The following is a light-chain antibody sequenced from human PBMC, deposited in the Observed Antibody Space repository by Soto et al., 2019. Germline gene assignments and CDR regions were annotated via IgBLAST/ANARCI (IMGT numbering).Light chain of an antibody. CDR1: RSNIRAGYD. CDR3: QSFDSRLSGSV. CDR2: GNS. V-gene: IGLV1-40*01. Sequence: QSVLTQPPSVSGAPGQRVTISCTGSRSNIRAGYDVHWYQQLPGTAPKLLIYGNSNRPSGVPDRFSGSQSGASASLAITGLQADDEADYYCQSFDSRLSGSVFGTGTKLTVL. J-gene: IGLJ1*01.